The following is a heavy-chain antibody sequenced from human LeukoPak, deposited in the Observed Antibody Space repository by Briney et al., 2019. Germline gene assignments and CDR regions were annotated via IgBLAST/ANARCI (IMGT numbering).Heavy chain of an antibody. V-gene: IGHV3-23*01. CDR3: TKGLQDIVVVPADS. D-gene: IGHD2-2*01. Sequence: GGSLRLSCAASGFTFRLYAMSWVRQAPGKGLEWVSSISGSGGSTYYADSVKGRFTISRDNSKNTLFLQMNSLRAEDTAVYYCTKGLQDIVVVPADSWGQGTLVTVSS. CDR2: ISGSGGST. J-gene: IGHJ5*01. CDR1: GFTFRLYA.